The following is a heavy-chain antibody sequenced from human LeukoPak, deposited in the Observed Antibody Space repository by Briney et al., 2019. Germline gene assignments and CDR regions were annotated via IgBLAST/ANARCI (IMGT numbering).Heavy chain of an antibody. CDR2: ISAYNGNT. CDR1: GYTFTSYG. D-gene: IGHD2-2*01. CDR3: ARDWCSSTSCYSLTDY. J-gene: IGHJ4*02. Sequence: ASVKVSCKASGYTFTSYGISWVRQAPGQGLEWMGWISAYNGNTNYAQKLQGRVTMTTDTSTSTAYMELRSLRSDDTAVYYCARDWCSSTSCYSLTDYRGQGTLVTVSS. V-gene: IGHV1-18*01.